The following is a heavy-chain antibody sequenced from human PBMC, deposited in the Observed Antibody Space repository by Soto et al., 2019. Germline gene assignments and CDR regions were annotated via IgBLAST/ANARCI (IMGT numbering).Heavy chain of an antibody. CDR1: GYTFSNFG. D-gene: IGHD3-10*01. CDR2: INPGNGNT. J-gene: IGHJ6*02. CDR3: ARAVARGVKTIYYYYGMDV. V-gene: IGHV1-3*01. Sequence: ASVKVSCKASGYTFSNFGMHWVRQAPGQRLEWMGWINPGNGNTKYSQTFQGRVTITRDTSASTAYMELSSLRSEDTAVYYCARAVARGVKTIYYYYGMDVWGQGTTVTVSS.